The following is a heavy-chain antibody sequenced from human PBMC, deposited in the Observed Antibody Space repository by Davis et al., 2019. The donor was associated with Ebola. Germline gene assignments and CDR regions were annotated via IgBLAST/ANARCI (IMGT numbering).Heavy chain of an antibody. J-gene: IGHJ4*02. CDR3: AERGGSV. CDR1: GVSISRHY. Sequence: PGGSLRLSCTVSGVSISRHYWSWIRQPPGTRLEWIGSIYYTGSAYYNSSLNSRSTISVDTSKNQFSLKLSSVTAADTAMYYCAERGGSVWGQGTLVTVSS. V-gene: IGHV4-59*11. CDR2: IYYTGSA. D-gene: IGHD3-16*01.